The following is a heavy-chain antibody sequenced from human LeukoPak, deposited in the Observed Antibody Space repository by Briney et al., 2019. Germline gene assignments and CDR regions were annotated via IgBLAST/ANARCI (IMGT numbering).Heavy chain of an antibody. J-gene: IGHJ4*02. CDR2: MNPDSGNP. D-gene: IGHD2/OR15-2a*01. CDR1: GYTFTSYD. V-gene: IGHV1-8*01. CDR3: ARGDPNTALIDD. Sequence: ASVKVSCKASGYTFTSYDINWVRQATGHGLEWMGWMNPDSGNPGYAQRFQGRVTMTRNTSISTAYMELSSLRSEDTAVYYCARGDPNTALIDDWGQGTLVTVSS.